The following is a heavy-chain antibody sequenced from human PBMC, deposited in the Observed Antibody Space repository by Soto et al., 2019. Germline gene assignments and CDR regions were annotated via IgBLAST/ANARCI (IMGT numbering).Heavy chain of an antibody. CDR3: ARGPGYCSSTSCHGDWFDP. J-gene: IGHJ5*02. D-gene: IGHD2-2*01. CDR2: IYYSGST. V-gene: IGHV4-39*01. CDR1: GGSISSSSYY. Sequence: SETLSLTCTVSGGSISSSSYYWGWIRQPPGKGLEWIGSIYYSGSTYYNPSLKSRVTISVDTSKNQFSLKLSSVTAADTAVYYCARGPGYCSSTSCHGDWFDPWGQGTLVTVS.